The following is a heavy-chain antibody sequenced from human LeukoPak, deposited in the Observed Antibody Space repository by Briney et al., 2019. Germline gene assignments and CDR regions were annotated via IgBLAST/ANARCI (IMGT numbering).Heavy chain of an antibody. V-gene: IGHV3-74*01. CDR3: ARGPVPQPKYYFDY. CDR2: INGDGSTT. Sequence: GGSLRLSCAASGLTFSSYWMHWVRQAPGKGLVWVSRINGDGSTTTYADSVKGRFTISRDNAKNTLYLQMNSLRAEDTAVYYCARGPVPQPKYYFDYWGQGTLVTVSS. D-gene: IGHD4-17*01. CDR1: GLTFSSYW. J-gene: IGHJ4*02.